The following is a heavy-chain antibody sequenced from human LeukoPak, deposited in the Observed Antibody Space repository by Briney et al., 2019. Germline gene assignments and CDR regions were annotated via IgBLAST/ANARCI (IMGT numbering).Heavy chain of an antibody. CDR2: ISSSSSTM. V-gene: IGHV3-48*04. J-gene: IGHJ2*01. CDR3: ASSSSSWYWHFDL. CDR1: GFTFSSYS. Sequence: GGSLRLSCAASGFTFSSYSMNWVRQAPGKGLEGVSYISSSSSTMYYADSVKGRFTISRDNAKNSLYLQMNSLRAEDTAVYYCASSSSSWYWHFDLWGRGTLVTVSS. D-gene: IGHD6-13*01.